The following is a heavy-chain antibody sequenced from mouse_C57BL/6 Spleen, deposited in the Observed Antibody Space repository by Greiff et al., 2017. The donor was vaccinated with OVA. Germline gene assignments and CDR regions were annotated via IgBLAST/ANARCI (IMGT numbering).Heavy chain of an antibody. D-gene: IGHD1-1*01. V-gene: IGHV1-69*01. CDR2: IDPSDSYT. CDR1: GYTFTSYW. Sequence: QVQLQQPGAELVMPGASVKLSCKASGYTFTSYWMHWVKPRPGQGLELIGEIDPSDSYTKYNQKFKGNFTLTVDKSSITAYMQLSSLTSEDSAVYYCARGDYGSYARDYWGQGTSVTVSS. J-gene: IGHJ4*01. CDR3: ARGDYGSYARDY.